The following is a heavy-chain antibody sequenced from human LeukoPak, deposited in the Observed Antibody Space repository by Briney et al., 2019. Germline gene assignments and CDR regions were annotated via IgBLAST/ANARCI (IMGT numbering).Heavy chain of an antibody. CDR3: ARHFGHPDY. J-gene: IGHJ4*02. CDR1: GYSFTSYW. V-gene: IGHV5-51*01. D-gene: IGHD3/OR15-3a*01. CDR2: IYPGDSET. Sequence: GESLKISCKGSGYSFTSYWIGCVRQMPGKGLEWMGIIYPGDSETRYSPSFRGQVTISADNSISTAYLQWSSLKASDTAMYYRARHFGHPDYWGQGTLVTVSS.